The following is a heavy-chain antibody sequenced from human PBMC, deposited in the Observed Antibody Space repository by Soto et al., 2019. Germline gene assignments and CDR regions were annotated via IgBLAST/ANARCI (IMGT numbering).Heavy chain of an antibody. CDR2: IYSGGST. J-gene: IGHJ3*02. V-gene: IGHV3-66*01. CDR3: ARDGARKQGSQSPHKDDAFDI. Sequence: GGSLRLSCAASGFTVSSNYMSWVRQAPGKGLEWVSVIYSGGSTYYADSVKGRFTISRDNSKNTLYLQMNSLRAEDTAVYYCARDGARKQGSQSPHKDDAFDIWGQGTMVTVSS. D-gene: IGHD3-16*01. CDR1: GFTVSSNY.